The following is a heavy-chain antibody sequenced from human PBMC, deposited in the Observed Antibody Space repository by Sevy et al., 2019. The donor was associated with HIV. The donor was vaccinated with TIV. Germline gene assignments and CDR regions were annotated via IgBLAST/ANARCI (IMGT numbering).Heavy chain of an antibody. CDR3: TTGPSSNSSSWLYDY. Sequence: GGSLRLSCTASGFTFTNAWMSWVRQAPGKGLEWVGRIKSKTDGGTTDYAAPVKCRFTISRDDSKNTLYLQMNSLKIEDTAVYYCTTGPSSNSSSWLYDYWGQGTLVTVSS. D-gene: IGHD6-13*01. CDR2: IKSKTDGGTT. CDR1: GFTFTNAW. V-gene: IGHV3-15*01. J-gene: IGHJ4*02.